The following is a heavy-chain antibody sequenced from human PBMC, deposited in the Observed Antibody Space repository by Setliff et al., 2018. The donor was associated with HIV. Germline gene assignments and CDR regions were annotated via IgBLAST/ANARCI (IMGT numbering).Heavy chain of an antibody. Sequence: SETLSLTCTVSGVSINSGNYYWGWIRQPAGKRLEWIGRIYSSGNTNYNPSLKSRVTISADTSKNQFSLRLKSVTAAETAVYYCSRGGDGYNPGGGTFDHWGQGTLVTVSS. V-gene: IGHV4-61*02. D-gene: IGHD1-1*01. CDR1: GVSINSGNYY. CDR3: SRGGDGYNPGGGTFDH. CDR2: IYSSGNT. J-gene: IGHJ4*02.